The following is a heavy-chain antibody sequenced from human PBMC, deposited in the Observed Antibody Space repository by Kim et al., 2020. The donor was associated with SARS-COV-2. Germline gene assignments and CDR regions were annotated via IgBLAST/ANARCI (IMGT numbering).Heavy chain of an antibody. CDR2: VYYSGTS. D-gene: IGHD3-9*01. CDR1: GGSITSCSYY. V-gene: IGHV4-39*01. J-gene: IGHJ5*02. Sequence: SETLSLTCTVSGGSITSCSYYWGWIRQPPGQGLDWIGTVYYSGTSYYNPSLKSRVTISADTSENPFSLHLTSATAAATSLYSWASSSYDIVTGHSFVDP. CDR3: ASSSYDIVTGHSFVDP.